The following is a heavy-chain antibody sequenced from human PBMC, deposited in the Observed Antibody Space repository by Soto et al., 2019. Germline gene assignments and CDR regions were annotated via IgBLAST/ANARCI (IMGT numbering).Heavy chain of an antibody. J-gene: IGHJ4*02. V-gene: IGHV3-33*01. CDR1: GFTFSSYG. CDR2: IWYDGSNK. CDR3: ARDRSDYDDPRNFDY. D-gene: IGHD4-17*01. Sequence: QVQLVESGGGVVQPGRSLRLSCAASGFTFSSYGMHWVRQAPGKGLEWVAVIWYDGSNKYYADSVKGRFTISRDNSKNTLYLQMNSLRAEDTAVYYCARDRSDYDDPRNFDYWGQGTLVTVSS.